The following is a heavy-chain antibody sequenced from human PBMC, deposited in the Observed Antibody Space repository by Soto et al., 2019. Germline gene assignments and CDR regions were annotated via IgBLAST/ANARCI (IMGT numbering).Heavy chain of an antibody. D-gene: IGHD3-16*01. J-gene: IGHJ4*02. CDR1: GFTFGIYA. V-gene: IGHV3-23*01. CDR2: ISSDGGFK. Sequence: EDHLLESGGGLVQPGGSLRLSCAASGFTFGIYAMAWVRQAPGKGLEWVSGISSDGGFKGYIDSVRGRFTISRDNSNSRLYLQMNSFRADDTAIYYCAKYTRTEHLGESWGQGTLVTVSS. CDR3: AKYTRTEHLGES.